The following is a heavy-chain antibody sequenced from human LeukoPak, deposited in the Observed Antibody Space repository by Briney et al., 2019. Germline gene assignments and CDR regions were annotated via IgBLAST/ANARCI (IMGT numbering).Heavy chain of an antibody. V-gene: IGHV3-15*01. CDR1: GFTFNNAW. CDR3: TGRNFDY. Sequence: GGSLRLSCAASGFTFNNAWMNWVRQAPGKGLEWVGRIKSKTDGGTTDYAASVKGRFTISTDDSKKTLYMQMNSLKTVDTAVYYCTGRNFDYWGQGTLVTVSS. J-gene: IGHJ4*02. CDR2: IKSKTDGGTT.